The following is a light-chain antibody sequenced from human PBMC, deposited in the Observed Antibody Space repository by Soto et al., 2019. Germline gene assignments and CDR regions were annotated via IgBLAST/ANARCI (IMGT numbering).Light chain of an antibody. V-gene: IGKV3-15*01. J-gene: IGKJ5*01. CDR2: GAS. CDR1: QSVASI. Sequence: ERVMTQSPASLSASPGERVTLSCRASQSVASIVAWYQQKPGQAPRLILYGASTRATGFPARFRGSGSGTEFTLTISSLQSEDFAVYLCQQYHYWPITFGQGKRLEIK. CDR3: QQYHYWPIT.